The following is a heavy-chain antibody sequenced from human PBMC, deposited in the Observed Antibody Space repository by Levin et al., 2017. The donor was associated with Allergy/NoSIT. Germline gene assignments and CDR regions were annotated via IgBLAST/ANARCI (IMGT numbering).Heavy chain of an antibody. CDR2: IYYSGST. CDR3: ARLTTESFYYYYGMDV. CDR1: GGSISSGDYY. V-gene: IGHV4-30-4*01. Sequence: SSQTLSLTCTVSGGSISSGDYYWSWIRQPPGKGLEWIGYIYYSGSTYYNPSLKSQVTISVDTSKNQFSLKLSSVTAADTAVYYCARLTTESFYYYYGMDVWGQGTTVTVSS. J-gene: IGHJ6*02. D-gene: IGHD4-11*01.